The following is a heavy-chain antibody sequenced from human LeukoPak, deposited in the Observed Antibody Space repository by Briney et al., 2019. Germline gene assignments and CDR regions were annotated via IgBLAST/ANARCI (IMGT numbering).Heavy chain of an antibody. J-gene: IGHJ1*01. D-gene: IGHD2-15*01. V-gene: IGHV4-59*01. Sequence: SETLSLTCTVSGGSISGYYWSWIRQPPGKGLEWVGYIYYSGSTNYNPSLKSRGTISVYTAKNQLFLKLSSVTAADSAVYCYARYWRFQHWGQGTLLTVSS. CDR2: IYYSGST. CDR3: ARYWRFQH. CDR1: GGSISGYY.